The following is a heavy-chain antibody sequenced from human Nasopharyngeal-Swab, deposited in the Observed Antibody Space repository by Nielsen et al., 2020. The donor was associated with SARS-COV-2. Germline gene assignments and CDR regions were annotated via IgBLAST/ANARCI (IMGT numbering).Heavy chain of an antibody. V-gene: IGHV3-7*01. Sequence: GESLKIPCEASGFTFSNYWMTWVRQAPGKGLEWVADIEDDGNEKYYLEPVKGRFTIYRDNAKNSLYLQMNSMRADDTAVYYCARGWASLDSWGQGTLVTVSS. CDR3: ARGWASLDS. CDR1: GFTFSNYW. J-gene: IGHJ4*02. D-gene: IGHD6-13*01. CDR2: IEDDGNEK.